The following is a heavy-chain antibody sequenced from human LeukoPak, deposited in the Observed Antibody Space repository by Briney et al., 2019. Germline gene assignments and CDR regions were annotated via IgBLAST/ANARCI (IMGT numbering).Heavy chain of an antibody. V-gene: IGHV4-39*01. J-gene: IGHJ4*02. Sequence: PSDTLSLTYTVSGGSISSISYNWGWIRQPPGKGLDWIGSIYYSGTTYYNPSLKSRLTISVDTSKNQFSLNLSSVTAADTAVYYCARHDRIIASPLVWGQGILVTVSS. D-gene: IGHD2/OR15-2a*01. CDR3: ARHDRIIASPLV. CDR1: GGSISSISYN. CDR2: IYYSGTT.